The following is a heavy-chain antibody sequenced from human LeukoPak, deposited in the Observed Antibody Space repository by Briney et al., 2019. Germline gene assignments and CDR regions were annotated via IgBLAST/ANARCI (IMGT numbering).Heavy chain of an antibody. Sequence: ASVKVSCKASGYTFTSYDINWVRQATGQGLEWMGWMNPNSGNTGYAQKFQGRVTMTRNTSISTAYMELSSLRSEDTAVYYRARGRGKRDYYDSSGYYSSWGQGTLVTVSS. V-gene: IGHV1-8*01. CDR1: GYTFTSYD. CDR2: MNPNSGNT. D-gene: IGHD3-22*01. CDR3: ARGRGKRDYYDSSGYYSS. J-gene: IGHJ5*02.